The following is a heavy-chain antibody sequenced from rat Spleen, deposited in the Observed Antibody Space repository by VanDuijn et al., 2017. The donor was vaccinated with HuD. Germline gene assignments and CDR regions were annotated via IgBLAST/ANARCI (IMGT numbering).Heavy chain of an antibody. V-gene: IGHV5-17*01. CDR2: IVYDGSGT. CDR1: GFTFSDYA. J-gene: IGHJ2*01. Sequence: EVQLVESDGGLVQPGRSLKLSCAASGFTFSDYAMTWVRQAPKKGLEWVATIVYDGSGTYYRDSVRGRFTISGDDAKSTLSLQMDSLRSEDTATYYCARRHYGYTDYFDYWGQGVMVTVSS. D-gene: IGHD1-9*01. CDR3: ARRHYGYTDYFDY.